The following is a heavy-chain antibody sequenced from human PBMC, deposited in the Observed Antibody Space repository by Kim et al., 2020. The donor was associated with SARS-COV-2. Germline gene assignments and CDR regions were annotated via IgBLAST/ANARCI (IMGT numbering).Heavy chain of an antibody. J-gene: IGHJ6*02. Sequence: GGSLRLSCAASGFTFSSYGMHWVRQAPGKGLEWVAVIWYDGSNKYYADSVKGRFTISRDNSKNTLYLQMNSLRAEDTAVYYCARDTDGYHYPHYYYYYGMDVWGQGTTVTVSS. V-gene: IGHV3-33*01. CDR2: IWYDGSNK. CDR3: ARDTDGYHYPHYYYYYGMDV. D-gene: IGHD5-12*01. CDR1: GFTFSSYG.